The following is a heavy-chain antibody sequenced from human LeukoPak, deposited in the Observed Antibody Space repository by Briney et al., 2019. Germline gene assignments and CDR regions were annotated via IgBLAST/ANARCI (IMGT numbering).Heavy chain of an antibody. J-gene: IGHJ4*02. CDR1: GFTFSSYW. D-gene: IGHD2-8*01. CDR3: AKAPDIVLMVYATD. Sequence: GGSLRLSCAGSGFTFSSYWMSWVRQAPGKGLEWVSAISGSGGSTYYADSVKGRFTISRDNSKNTLYLQMNSLRAEDTAVYYCAKAPDIVLMVYATDWGQGTLVTVSS. CDR2: ISGSGGST. V-gene: IGHV3-23*01.